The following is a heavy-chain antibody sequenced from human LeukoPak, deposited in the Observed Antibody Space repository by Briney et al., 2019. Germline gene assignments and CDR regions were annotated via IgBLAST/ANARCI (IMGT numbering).Heavy chain of an antibody. CDR2: LYNSGST. CDR1: GVSISGNY. D-gene: IGHD3-10*01. J-gene: IGHJ2*01. CDR3: AREVRGAKLWHFDL. V-gene: IGHV4-59*01. Sequence: SETLSLTCTVSGVSISGNYWSWIRQPPGKGLEYVGYLYNSGSTNYNPSLKSRVTISADTSKNQLFLKLNSVTAADTAVYYCAREVRGAKLWHFDLWGRGTLVTVSS.